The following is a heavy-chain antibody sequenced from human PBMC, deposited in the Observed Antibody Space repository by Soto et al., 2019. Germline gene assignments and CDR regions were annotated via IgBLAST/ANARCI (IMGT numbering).Heavy chain of an antibody. D-gene: IGHD6-13*01. Sequence: SVKVSCKASGGTFSSYAISWVRQAPGQGLEWMGGIIPIFGTANYAQKFQGRVTITADESTSTAYMELSSLRSEDTAVYYCARDKVGNSSSWYGFGPRYYYYGMDVWGQGTTVTVSS. V-gene: IGHV1-69*13. CDR1: GGTFSSYA. J-gene: IGHJ6*02. CDR2: IIPIFGTA. CDR3: ARDKVGNSSSWYGFGPRYYYYGMDV.